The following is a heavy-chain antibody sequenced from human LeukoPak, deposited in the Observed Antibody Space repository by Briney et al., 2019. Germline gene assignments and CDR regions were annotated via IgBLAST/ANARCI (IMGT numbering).Heavy chain of an antibody. CDR3: ANHYYDFWSGPVLNFDY. Sequence: SETLSLTCTVSGGSISSSSYYWGWIRQPPGKGLEWIGSIYYSGSTYYNPSLKSRVTISVDTSKNQFSLKLSSVTAADTAVYYCANHYYDFWSGPVLNFDYWGQGTLVTVSS. D-gene: IGHD3-3*01. J-gene: IGHJ4*02. V-gene: IGHV4-39*01. CDR2: IYYSGST. CDR1: GGSISSSSYY.